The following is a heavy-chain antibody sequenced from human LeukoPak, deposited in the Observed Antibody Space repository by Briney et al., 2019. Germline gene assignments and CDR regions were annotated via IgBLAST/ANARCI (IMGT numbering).Heavy chain of an antibody. V-gene: IGHV3-21*01. CDR3: ARDIGILRFLEWQPEIAFDI. Sequence: TGGSLRLSCAASGFTFSSYSMNWVRQAPGKGLEWVSSISSSSSYIYYADSVKGRFTISRDNAKNSLYLQMNSLRAEDTAVYYCARDIGILRFLEWQPEIAFDIWGQGTMVTVSS. CDR1: GFTFSSYS. CDR2: ISSSSSYI. D-gene: IGHD3-3*01. J-gene: IGHJ3*02.